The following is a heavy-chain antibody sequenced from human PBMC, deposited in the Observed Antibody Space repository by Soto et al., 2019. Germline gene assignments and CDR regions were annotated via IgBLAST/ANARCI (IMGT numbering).Heavy chain of an antibody. CDR2: ISDDGSIK. CDR1: GFTFSIST. CDR3: AKTANGWFSAFDI. Sequence: GGSLRLSCAASGFTFSISTIHWVRQSPGKGLEWVALISDDGSIKSYADSVKGRFTVSRDNSKSTVYVQMNSLRAEDTAVYYCAKTANGWFSAFDIWGQGTMVTVSS. V-gene: IGHV3-30-3*02. J-gene: IGHJ3*02. D-gene: IGHD6-19*01.